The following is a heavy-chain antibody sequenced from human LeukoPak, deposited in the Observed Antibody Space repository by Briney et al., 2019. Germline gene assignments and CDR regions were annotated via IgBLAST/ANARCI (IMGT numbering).Heavy chain of an antibody. J-gene: IGHJ4*02. CDR3: ARAHDRSGYYLGY. D-gene: IGHD3-22*01. V-gene: IGHV3-74*03. CDR2: INSDGSST. CDR1: GFTFSSYW. Sequence: PGGSLRLSSAASGFTFSSYWMHWARRAPGKGLVWVSRINSDGSSTTYTDSVKGRFTISRDNAKNTLYLQMNSLRADDTAVYYCARAHDRSGYYLGYWGQGTLVTVSS.